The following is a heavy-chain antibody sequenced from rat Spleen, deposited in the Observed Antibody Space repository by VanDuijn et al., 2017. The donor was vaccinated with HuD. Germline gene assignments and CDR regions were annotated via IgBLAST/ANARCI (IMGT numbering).Heavy chain of an antibody. Sequence: EVQLVESGGGLVQPGRSLKLSCAASGFTFSDYNMAWFRQAPKKGLEWVATISYAGSSTYYRDSVKGRFTISRDNAKSTLYLQMDSLRSEDTATYYCARHNSGYGVMDAWGQGASVTVSS. CDR3: ARHNSGYGVMDA. CDR1: GFTFSDYN. CDR2: ISYAGSST. J-gene: IGHJ4*01. V-gene: IGHV5-7*01. D-gene: IGHD4-3*01.